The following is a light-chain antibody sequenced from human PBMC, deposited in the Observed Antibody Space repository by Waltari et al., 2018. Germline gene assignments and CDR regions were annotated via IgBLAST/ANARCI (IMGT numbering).Light chain of an antibody. Sequence: SYVPTPPPSVSLAPGQPARFTCGGINIRSSSVPWYQQEPGQAPILVIYYNNDRPSGIPERFSGSNSGNTATLTISRVDAGDEADYYCQVWDSDSDHVVFGGGTKLAVL. CDR2: YNN. CDR1: NIRSSS. CDR3: QVWDSDSDHVV. V-gene: IGLV3-21*01. J-gene: IGLJ2*01.